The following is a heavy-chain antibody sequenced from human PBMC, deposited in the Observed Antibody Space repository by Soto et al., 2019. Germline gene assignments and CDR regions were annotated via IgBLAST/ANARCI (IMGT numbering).Heavy chain of an antibody. CDR1: GFTFSSYG. Sequence: QVQLVESGGGVVRPGRSLRLSCAASGFTFSSYGMHWVRQAPGKGLEWVAVISYDGSNKYYADSVKGRFTISRDNSKNTLYLQMNSLRAEDTAVYYCATKGLDYYDSSGYDPYFFDYWGQGTLVTVSS. CDR2: ISYDGSNK. CDR3: ATKGLDYYDSSGYDPYFFDY. V-gene: IGHV3-30*03. D-gene: IGHD3-22*01. J-gene: IGHJ4*02.